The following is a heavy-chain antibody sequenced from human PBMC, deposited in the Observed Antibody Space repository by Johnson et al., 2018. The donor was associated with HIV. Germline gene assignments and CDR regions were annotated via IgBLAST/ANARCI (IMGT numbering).Heavy chain of an antibody. Sequence: VQLVESGGGLVKPGGSLRLSCAASGLTFNNAWMSWVRQAPGTGLEWVGRIKSETDGGTTDYAAPVKDRFIISRDDSNDTLYLQMNSLKTEDTGVSDCAKEKPAYGGGDCYSEDAFDIWGQGTMVTVSA. J-gene: IGHJ3*02. CDR3: AKEKPAYGGGDCYSEDAFDI. V-gene: IGHV3-15*01. CDR2: IKSETDGGTT. D-gene: IGHD2-21*01. CDR1: GLTFNNAW.